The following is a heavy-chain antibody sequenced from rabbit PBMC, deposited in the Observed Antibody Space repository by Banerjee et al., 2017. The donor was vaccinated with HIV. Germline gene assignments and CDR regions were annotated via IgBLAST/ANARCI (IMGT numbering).Heavy chain of an antibody. Sequence: QSLEESGGDLVKPGASLTLTCKASGIDFSSRAMCWVRQAPGKGLEWIACSYVGSGGSTYYASWAKGRFTISKTSSTTVTLQMASLTAADTATYFCVGGIYGGNGYFNLWGPGTLVTVS. CDR3: VGGIYGGNGYFNL. J-gene: IGHJ4*01. CDR1: GIDFSSRA. CDR2: SYVGSGGST. V-gene: IGHV1S40*01. D-gene: IGHD4-2*01.